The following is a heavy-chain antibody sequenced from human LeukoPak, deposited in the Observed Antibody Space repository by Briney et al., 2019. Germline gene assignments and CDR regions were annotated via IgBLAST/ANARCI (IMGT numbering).Heavy chain of an antibody. CDR1: GFTFSNYA. CDR2: ISYDGSNK. D-gene: IGHD1-1*01. Sequence: GGSLRLSCAASGFTFSNYAMHWVRQAPGKGLEWVAVISYDGSNKYYADSVKGRFTISRDNSKNTLYLQMNSLRTDDTAVYYCARDQLALGDYWGQGTLVTVSS. CDR3: ARDQLALGDY. J-gene: IGHJ4*02. V-gene: IGHV3-30*04.